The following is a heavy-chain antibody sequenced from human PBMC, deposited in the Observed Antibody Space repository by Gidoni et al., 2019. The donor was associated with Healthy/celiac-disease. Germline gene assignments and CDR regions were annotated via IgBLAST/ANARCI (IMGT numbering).Heavy chain of an antibody. Sequence: QVQLVQSGGGVVQPGRSLRLSCAASGFPFSSYGMHWVRQAPGKGLEWVAVIWYDGSNKYYADSVKGRFTISRDNSKNTLYLQMNSLRAEDTAVYYCARAMVITDFDYWGQGTLVTVSS. CDR2: IWYDGSNK. CDR3: ARAMVITDFDY. V-gene: IGHV3-33*01. J-gene: IGHJ4*02. CDR1: GFPFSSYG. D-gene: IGHD3-22*01.